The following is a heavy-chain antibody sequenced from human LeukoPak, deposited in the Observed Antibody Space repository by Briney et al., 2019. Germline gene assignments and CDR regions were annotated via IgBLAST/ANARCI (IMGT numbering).Heavy chain of an antibody. Sequence: GGSLRLSCAASGFTFSSYSMNWVRQAPGKGLEWVSSISSSSSYIYYADSVKGRFTISRGNAKNSLYLQMNSLRAEDTAVYYCARDGSGFGELLDWGQGTLVTVSS. CDR2: ISSSSSYI. J-gene: IGHJ4*02. V-gene: IGHV3-21*01. CDR1: GFTFSSYS. D-gene: IGHD3-10*01. CDR3: ARDGSGFGELLD.